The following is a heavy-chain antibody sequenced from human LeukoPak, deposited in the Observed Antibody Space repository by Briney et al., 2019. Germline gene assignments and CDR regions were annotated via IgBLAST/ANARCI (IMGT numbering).Heavy chain of an antibody. CDR1: GFTFSNFA. CDR2: ISGSDGRL. V-gene: IGHV3-23*01. D-gene: IGHD2-21*01. Sequence: GGSLRLSCAASGFTFSNFAMSWVRQTPEKGLEWVSAISGSDGRLFYADSVRGRFTISRDNSKNTLSLQMNGLRADDTAVYFCAKESPYSSNRLYYFDYWGQGTLVTVSS. J-gene: IGHJ4*02. CDR3: AKESPYSSNRLYYFDY.